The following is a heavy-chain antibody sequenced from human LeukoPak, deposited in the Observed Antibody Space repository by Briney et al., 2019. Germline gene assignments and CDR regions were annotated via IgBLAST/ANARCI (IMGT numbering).Heavy chain of an antibody. V-gene: IGHV4-4*07. CDR1: GGSISSYY. CDR3: ARGSAVVSAFDY. Sequence: SETLSLTCTVSGGSISSYYWSWIRQPAWKGLEWIGRIYTSGSTNYNPSLKSRVTMSVDTSKNQFSLKLSSVTAADTAVYYCARGSAVVSAFDYWGQGTLVTVSS. CDR2: IYTSGST. D-gene: IGHD3-22*01. J-gene: IGHJ4*02.